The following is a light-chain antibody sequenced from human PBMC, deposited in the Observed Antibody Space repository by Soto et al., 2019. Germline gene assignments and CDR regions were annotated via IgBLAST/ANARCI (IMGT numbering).Light chain of an antibody. CDR3: KQYDSLPFT. V-gene: IGKV1-33*01. CDR2: DAS. J-gene: IGKJ3*01. CDR1: QDISNF. Sequence: DIQMTQSPSSLSASVGDSVAITCRASQDISNFLNWYQQTPGKAPKLLTYDASDLETVVPSRFSGTGSGTDFTFTISNVQPEDTATYYCKQYDSLPFTFGPGTKVEIK.